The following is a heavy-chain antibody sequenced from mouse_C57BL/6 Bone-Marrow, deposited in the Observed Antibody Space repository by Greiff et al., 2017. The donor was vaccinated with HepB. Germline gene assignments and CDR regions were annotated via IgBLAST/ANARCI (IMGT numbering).Heavy chain of an antibody. J-gene: IGHJ2*01. CDR2: IDPSDSYT. V-gene: IGHV1-69*01. D-gene: IGHD2-4*01. Sequence: VQLQQPGAELVMPGASVKLSCKASGYTFTSYWMHWVKQRPGQGLEWIGEIDPSDSYTNYNQKFKGKSTLTVDKSSSTAYMQLSSLTSEDSAVYYCASEMITTGGYYFDYWGQGTTLTVSS. CDR3: ASEMITTGGYYFDY. CDR1: GYTFTSYW.